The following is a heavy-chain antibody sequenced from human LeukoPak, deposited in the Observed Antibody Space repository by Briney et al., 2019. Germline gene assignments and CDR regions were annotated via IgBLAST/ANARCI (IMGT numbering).Heavy chain of an antibody. D-gene: IGHD3-9*01. CDR2: INPNSGDK. CDR3: AREFFDILTGYRMTNWFDP. V-gene: IGHV1-2*02. J-gene: IGHJ5*02. Sequence: SVKVSLKSSGYRFTSHHIQWVRQAPAQGLEWMGWINPNSGDKNYAQKLQGRVTMTRDTSISTAYMELSGLRSDDTAMYYCAREFFDILTGYRMTNWFDPWGQGTLVTVSS. CDR1: GYRFTSHH.